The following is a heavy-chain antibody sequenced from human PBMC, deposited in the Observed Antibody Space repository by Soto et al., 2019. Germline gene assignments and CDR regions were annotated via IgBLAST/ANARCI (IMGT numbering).Heavy chain of an antibody. CDR1: GGSISSSNW. V-gene: IGHV4-4*02. J-gene: IGHJ4*02. CDR3: AIPSARVRGAIMLTG. D-gene: IGHD3-10*01. CDR2: IYHSGST. Sequence: QVQLQESGPGLVKPSGTLSLTCAVSGGSISSSNWWSWVRQPPGKGLEWIGEIYHSGSTNYNPSLKSRVTISVDKSKNQFSLMLSTETAADTAVYYCAIPSARVRGAIMLTGWGQGTLVTVSS.